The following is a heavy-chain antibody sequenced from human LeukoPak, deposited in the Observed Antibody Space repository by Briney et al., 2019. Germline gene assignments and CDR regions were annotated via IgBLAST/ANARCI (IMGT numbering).Heavy chain of an antibody. CDR3: ARGAAAGTYNWFDP. CDR2: ICYDGGNK. V-gene: IGHV3-33*01. CDR1: GFTFSSYG. J-gene: IGHJ5*02. Sequence: GGSLRLSCAASGFTFSSYGMHWVRQAPGKGLEWVAVICYDGGNKNYADSVKGRFTISRDNSKNTLYLQIIRLRAEDTAVYYCARGAAAGTYNWFDPWRQGTLVTVSS. D-gene: IGHD6-13*01.